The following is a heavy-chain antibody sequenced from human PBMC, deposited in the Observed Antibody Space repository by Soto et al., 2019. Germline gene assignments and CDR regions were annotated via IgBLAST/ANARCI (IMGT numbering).Heavy chain of an antibody. CDR2: ISGGGNDA. J-gene: IGHJ4*02. CDR1: RFTFSSYA. Sequence: EVQLLESGGGLVQPGGSLVLSCAASRFTFSSYAMSWVRQAPGKGLEWVSSISGGGNDAYYADSVKGRFTISRDNSQSTLYLQMSSLRADDTAVYYCASSLFLASTDTEPFDYWGQGALVPVSS. V-gene: IGHV3-23*01. CDR3: ASSLFLASTDTEPFDY. D-gene: IGHD3-3*02.